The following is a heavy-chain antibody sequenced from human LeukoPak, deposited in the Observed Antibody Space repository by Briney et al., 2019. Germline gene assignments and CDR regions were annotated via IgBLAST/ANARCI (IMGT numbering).Heavy chain of an antibody. CDR3: AGFSGYDDTGHHYLDN. CDR1: GYSISPYY. V-gene: IGHV4-59*08. J-gene: IGHJ4*02. CDR2: IHYTGNT. D-gene: IGHD3-22*01. Sequence: PGETLSLTCSVSGYSISPYYWRWIRQPPEKGLEWIGYIHYTGNTNYNPSLNSRVTISVDTSTNHFSLRLSSVTAADTAVYYCAGFSGYDDTGHHYLDNWGQGTLVAVSS.